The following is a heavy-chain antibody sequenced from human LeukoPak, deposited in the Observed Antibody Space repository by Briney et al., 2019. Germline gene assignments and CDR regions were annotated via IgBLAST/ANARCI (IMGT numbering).Heavy chain of an antibody. CDR1: GFTFSSYG. CDR3: TRTPTPGYSSSSSKYY. V-gene: IGHV3-30*02. J-gene: IGHJ4*02. Sequence: GGSLRLSCAASGFTFSSYGMHWVRQAPGKGLEWVAFIRYDGSNKYYADSVKGRFTISRDNSKNTLYLQMNSLRAEDTAVYYCTRTPTPGYSSSSSKYYWGQGTLVTVSS. CDR2: IRYDGSNK. D-gene: IGHD6-6*01.